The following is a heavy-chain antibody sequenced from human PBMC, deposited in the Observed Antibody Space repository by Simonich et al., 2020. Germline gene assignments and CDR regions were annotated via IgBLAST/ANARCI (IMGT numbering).Heavy chain of an antibody. Sequence: QVQLVQSGAEVKKPGASVKVSCKASGYTFTSYEINWVRQATGKGLEGLGWKKPNSGNTGSAQKFQGRVTITRNTSISTAYMELSSLRSEDTAVYYCARTYSGSYYYFDYWGQGTLVTVSS. J-gene: IGHJ4*02. CDR3: ARTYSGSYYYFDY. CDR1: GYTFTSYE. D-gene: IGHD1-26*01. CDR2: KKPNSGNT. V-gene: IGHV1-8*03.